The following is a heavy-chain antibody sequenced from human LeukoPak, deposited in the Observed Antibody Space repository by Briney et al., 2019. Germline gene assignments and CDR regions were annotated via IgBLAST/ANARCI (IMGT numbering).Heavy chain of an antibody. V-gene: IGHV4-61*02. CDR3: AREGVCSSTSSTKGYYCMDV. CDR2: IYTSGST. J-gene: IGHJ6*03. D-gene: IGHD2-2*01. Sequence: PSQTLSLTCTVSGGSISSGSYYWSWIRQPAGKGLEWIGRIYTSGSTNYNPSLKSRVTISVDTSKNQFSLKLSSVTAADTAVYYCAREGVCSSTSSTKGYYCMDVWGKGTTVTVSS. CDR1: GGSISSGSYY.